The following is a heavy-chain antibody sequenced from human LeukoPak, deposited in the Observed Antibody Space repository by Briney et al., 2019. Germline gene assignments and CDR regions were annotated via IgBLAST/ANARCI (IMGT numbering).Heavy chain of an antibody. CDR2: IYYSGST. CDR3: AGRLWRRDGYNLSAFDI. V-gene: IGHV4-59*01. J-gene: IGHJ3*02. CDR1: GGSISSYY. D-gene: IGHD5-24*01. Sequence: PSETVSLTCTVSGGSISSYYWNRIRQPPGKGLEWIGYIYYSGSTNYNPSLKSRVTISVDTSKNQFSLRLSSVTAADTAVYYCAGRLWRRDGYNLSAFDIWGQGTMVTVSS.